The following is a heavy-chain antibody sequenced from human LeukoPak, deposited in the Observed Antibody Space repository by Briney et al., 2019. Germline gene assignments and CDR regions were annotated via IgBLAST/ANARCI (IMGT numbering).Heavy chain of an antibody. D-gene: IGHD6-13*01. Sequence: SETLSLTCTVSGGSISSYYWSWIRQPPGKGLEWIGYIYYSGSTNYNPSLKSRVTISVDTSKNQFSLKLSSVTAADTAVYYCARGSSGIAADGTFDYWGQGTLVTVSS. J-gene: IGHJ4*02. CDR2: IYYSGST. CDR3: ARGSSGIAADGTFDY. CDR1: GGSISSYY. V-gene: IGHV4-59*01.